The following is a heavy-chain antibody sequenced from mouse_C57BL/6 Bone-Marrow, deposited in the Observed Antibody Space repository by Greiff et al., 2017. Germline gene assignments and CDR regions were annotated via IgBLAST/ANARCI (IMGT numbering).Heavy chain of an antibody. CDR2: IFPGSGST. CDR1: GYTFTGYW. CDR3: ARGNDYGGWYFDV. V-gene: IGHV1-9*01. D-gene: IGHD1-2*01. J-gene: IGHJ1*03. Sequence: VQLQQSGAELMKPGASVKLSCKATGYTFTGYWIEWVKQRPGHGLEWIGEIFPGSGSTNYNQKFKGKATFTADTSSNTAYMQLSSLTTEDSAIYDSARGNDYGGWYFDVWGTGTTLTVSS.